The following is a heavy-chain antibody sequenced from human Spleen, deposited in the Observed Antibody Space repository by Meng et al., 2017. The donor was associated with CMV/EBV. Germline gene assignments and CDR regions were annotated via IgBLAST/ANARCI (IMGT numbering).Heavy chain of an antibody. CDR2: INHSGST. CDR3: ARDTSYSSTRNFDY. CDR1: GGSCSGYY. J-gene: IGHJ4*02. Sequence: VYGGSCSGYYWSWIRQPPGKGLEWIGEINHSGSTNYNPSLKSRVTISVDTSKNQFSLKLSSVTAADTAVYYCARDTSYSSTRNFDYWGQGTLVTVSS. D-gene: IGHD2-2*01. V-gene: IGHV4-34*01.